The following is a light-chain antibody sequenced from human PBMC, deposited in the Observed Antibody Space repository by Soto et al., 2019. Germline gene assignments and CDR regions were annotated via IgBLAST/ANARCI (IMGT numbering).Light chain of an antibody. Sequence: EIVLTQSPGTLSLSPGERATLSCGASQSISSGHLAWYQQRPGQAPRLLMYGVSSRASGIPDRFRGSGSGTDFTLTTTRLAPEDFAVYSCQYYASPPTFGQGTRLEIK. CDR3: QYYASPPT. CDR1: QSISSGH. V-gene: IGKV3-20*01. J-gene: IGKJ5*01. CDR2: GVS.